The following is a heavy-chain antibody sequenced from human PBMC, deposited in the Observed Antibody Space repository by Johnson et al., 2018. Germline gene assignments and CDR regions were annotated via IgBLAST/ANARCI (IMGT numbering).Heavy chain of an antibody. Sequence: QVQLVESGGGVVQPGRSLRLSCAASGFTFSSYGMHWVRQAPGTGLEWVAVIWSDGSNKYYADSVKGRFTIPRDNSKNTLYLQMNSLRAEDTAVYYCARDGLRGWELFDYWGQGTLVTVSS. CDR1: GFTFSSYG. V-gene: IGHV3-33*01. J-gene: IGHJ4*02. CDR3: ARDGLRGWELFDY. D-gene: IGHD1-26*01. CDR2: IWSDGSNK.